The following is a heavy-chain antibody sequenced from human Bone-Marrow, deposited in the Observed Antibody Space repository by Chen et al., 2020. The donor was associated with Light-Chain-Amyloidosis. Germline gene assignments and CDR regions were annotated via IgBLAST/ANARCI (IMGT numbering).Heavy chain of an antibody. V-gene: IGHV4-34*01. D-gene: IGHD3-3*01. CDR1: NGAFGDDY. Sequence: QVELQQWGAGLLKPSETLSLTCGIHNGAFGDDYWTWIRQPPGKGLQWIAEIKHSGSANYNSSLKSRTTISVDKSKNQFSLRMISVTAADTAVYYCARAIYRYYDLVNFYHYMDVWGRGTTVTVS. CDR2: IKHSGSA. J-gene: IGHJ6*03. CDR3: ARAIYRYYDLVNFYHYMDV.